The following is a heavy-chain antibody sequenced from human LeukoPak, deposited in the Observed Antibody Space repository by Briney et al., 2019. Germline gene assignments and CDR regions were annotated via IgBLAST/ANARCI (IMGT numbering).Heavy chain of an antibody. Sequence: PGGSLRLSCAASGFTFSSYAMSWVRQAPGKGLEWVSAISGSGGSTYYADSVKGRFTISRDNSKNTLYLQVNSLRAEDTAVYYCAKDKATYYDFWSGYYTETYFDYWGQGTLVTVSS. J-gene: IGHJ4*02. CDR2: ISGSGGST. V-gene: IGHV3-23*01. D-gene: IGHD3-3*01. CDR3: AKDKATYYDFWSGYYTETYFDY. CDR1: GFTFSSYA.